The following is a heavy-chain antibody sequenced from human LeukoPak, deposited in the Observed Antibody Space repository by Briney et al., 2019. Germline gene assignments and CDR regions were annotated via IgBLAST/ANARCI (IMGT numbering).Heavy chain of an antibody. J-gene: IGHJ5*02. CDR1: GFTFSSYW. Sequence: GGSLRLSCAASGFTFSSYWMSWVRQAPGKGLEWVANIKQDGSEKYYADSVKGRFTISRDNSKNTLYLQMNSLRAEDTAVYYCARDVDQLIWFDPWGQGTLVTVSS. V-gene: IGHV3-7*01. CDR3: ARDVDQLIWFDP. CDR2: IKQDGSEK. D-gene: IGHD2-8*01.